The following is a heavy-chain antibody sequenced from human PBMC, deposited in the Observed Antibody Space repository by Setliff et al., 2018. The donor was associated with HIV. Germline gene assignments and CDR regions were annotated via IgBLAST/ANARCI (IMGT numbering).Heavy chain of an antibody. CDR3: ARDFRHRDGYNR. CDR1: GFTFSSHW. Sequence: PGGSLRLSCAASGFTFSSHWMTWVRQAPGKGLEWVASIKEDGGEKYYVDSVKGRFTISRDNAKNSLYLQMNSLRAEDTAVYYCARDFRHRDGYNRWGQGTLVTVSS. D-gene: IGHD5-12*01. V-gene: IGHV3-7*01. J-gene: IGHJ4*02. CDR2: IKEDGGEK.